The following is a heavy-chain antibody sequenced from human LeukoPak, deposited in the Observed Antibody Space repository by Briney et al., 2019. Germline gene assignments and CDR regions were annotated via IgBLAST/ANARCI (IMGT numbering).Heavy chain of an antibody. V-gene: IGHV3-23*01. Sequence: GGSLRLSCAASGFTFNSYAMIWVRQAPGKGLESISSISTTGDRTYYADSVEGRFAISRDNSKNTLYLQMNSLRAEDTAVYYCAKILERELQYYYYGMDVWGQGTSVTVSS. CDR3: AKILERELQYYYYGMDV. J-gene: IGHJ6*02. D-gene: IGHD5-24*01. CDR2: ISTTGDRT. CDR1: GFTFNSYA.